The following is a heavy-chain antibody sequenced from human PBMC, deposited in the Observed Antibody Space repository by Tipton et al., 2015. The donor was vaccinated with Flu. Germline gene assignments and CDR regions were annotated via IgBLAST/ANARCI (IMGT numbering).Heavy chain of an antibody. CDR1: GYSISSGYY. J-gene: IGHJ4*02. D-gene: IGHD3-3*01. V-gene: IGHV4-38-2*02. Sequence: GLVKPSETLSLSCTVSGYSISSGYYWGWIRQAPGEGLEWIATIYHSGSTYYNPSLKSRVTISMDTSKDQFSLKLSSVTAADPAVYYCARDTIFGVAHWGQGTLVTVSS. CDR2: IYHSGST. CDR3: ARDTIFGVAH.